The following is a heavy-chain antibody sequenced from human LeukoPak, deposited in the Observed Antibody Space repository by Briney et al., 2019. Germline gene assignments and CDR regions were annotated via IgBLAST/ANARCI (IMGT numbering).Heavy chain of an antibody. D-gene: IGHD6-13*01. CDR3: ARDGLAAAGIYFYYGIDV. V-gene: IGHV1-3*01. J-gene: IGHJ6*01. CDR2: INAGNGNT. CDR1: GYTFTSYA. Sequence: ASVKVSCKASGYTFTSYAMHWVRQAPGQRLEWMGWINAGNGNTKYSQKFQGRITITRDTSASTAYMDLRSLRSDDTAVYYCARDGLAAAGIYFYYGIDVWGQGTTVTVSS.